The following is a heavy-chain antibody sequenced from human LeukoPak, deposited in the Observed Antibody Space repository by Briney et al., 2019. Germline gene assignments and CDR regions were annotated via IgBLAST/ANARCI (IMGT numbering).Heavy chain of an antibody. CDR3: ARVVPLMVRGRYYFDY. CDR1: GYTFTSYG. CDR2: ISAYNGNT. D-gene: IGHD3-10*01. V-gene: IGHV1-18*01. J-gene: IGHJ4*02. Sequence: ASVKVSCKASGYTFTSYGISWVRQAPGQGLEWMGWISAYNGNTNYAQKLQGRVTMTTDTSTSTAYMELRGLRSDDTAVYYCARVVPLMVRGRYYFDYWGQGTLVTVSS.